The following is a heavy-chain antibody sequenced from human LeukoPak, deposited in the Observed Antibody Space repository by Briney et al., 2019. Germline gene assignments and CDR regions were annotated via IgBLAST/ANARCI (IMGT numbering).Heavy chain of an antibody. J-gene: IGHJ4*02. V-gene: IGHV3-23*01. CDR3: AKGRTWIQLWFAY. Sequence: PGGSLILSCAASGFTFSSYAMGWVRQAPGKGLEWVSAISGSGGSTYYADSVKGRFTISRDNSKNTLYLQMNSLRAEDTAVYYCAKGRTWIQLWFAYWGQGTLVTVSS. CDR1: GFTFSSYA. CDR2: ISGSGGST. D-gene: IGHD5-18*01.